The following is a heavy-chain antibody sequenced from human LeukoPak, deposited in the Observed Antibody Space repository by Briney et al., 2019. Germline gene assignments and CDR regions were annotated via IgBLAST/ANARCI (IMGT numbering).Heavy chain of an antibody. D-gene: IGHD3-10*01. CDR3: LHGDKRDY. V-gene: IGHV3-21*01. J-gene: IGHJ4*02. CDR2: ISSSSSNT. Sequence: PGGSLRLSCAASGFTFSSDTMNWVRQAPGQGLEWVSSISSSSSNTHYADSVKGRFTISRDNAKNSLYLQMNSMIDEDTAVYYCLHGDKRDYWGQGTLVTVSS. CDR1: GFTFSSDT.